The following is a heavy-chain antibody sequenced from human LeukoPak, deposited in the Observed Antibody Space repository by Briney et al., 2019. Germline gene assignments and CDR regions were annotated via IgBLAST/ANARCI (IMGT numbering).Heavy chain of an antibody. CDR3: ARDRGGSAPYYFDY. CDR2: ISSSGSCI. D-gene: IGHD2-15*01. Sequence: PGGSLRLSCAASGFXFSTYNINWVRQAPGKGLEWVSFISSSGSCIYYADSVKGRFTISRDNAKNSLYVQMNSLRAEDTAAYYCARDRGGSAPYYFDYWGQGTLVTVSS. V-gene: IGHV3-21*01. J-gene: IGHJ4*02. CDR1: GFXFSTYN.